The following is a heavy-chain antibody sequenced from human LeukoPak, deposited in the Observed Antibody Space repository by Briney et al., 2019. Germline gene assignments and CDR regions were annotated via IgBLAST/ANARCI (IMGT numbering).Heavy chain of an antibody. V-gene: IGHV4-59*01. CDR2: IYYSGST. CDR1: GGSISSYY. CDR3: ARSVEGYCRGGSCYYYSYYMDV. Sequence: SETLSLTCTVSGGSISSYYWSWVRQPPGKGLEWIGYIYYSGSTNYNPSLKSRVTISVDTSKNQFSLKLSSVTAADTAVYYCARSVEGYCRGGSCYYYSYYMDVWGKGTTVTVSS. D-gene: IGHD2-15*01. J-gene: IGHJ6*03.